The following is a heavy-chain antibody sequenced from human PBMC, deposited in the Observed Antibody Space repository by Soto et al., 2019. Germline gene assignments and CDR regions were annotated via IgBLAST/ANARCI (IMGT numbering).Heavy chain of an antibody. CDR2: MNPNSGNT. Sequence: ASVPVSCPPSGYTFTVEDINWVRQATGQGLEWMGWMNPNSGNTGYAQKFQGRVSMTRNTATSTAYMELSSLRSDDTAIYYCARNFSTANPVWGQGTMVTVSS. V-gene: IGHV1-8*01. CDR1: GYTFTVED. J-gene: IGHJ3*01. D-gene: IGHD2-2*01. CDR3: ARNFSTANPV.